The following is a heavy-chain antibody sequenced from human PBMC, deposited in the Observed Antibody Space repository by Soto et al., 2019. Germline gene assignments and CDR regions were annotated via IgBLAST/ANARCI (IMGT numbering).Heavy chain of an antibody. CDR1: GYTFTSYA. V-gene: IGHV1-3*01. Sequence: ASVKVSCKASGYTFTSYAMHWVRQAPGQRLEWMGWINAGNGNTKYSQKFQGRVTITRDTSASTAYMELSSLRSEDTAVYYCVRTNYYDFWSGFPTYYGMDVWGQGTTVTVS. CDR2: INAGNGNT. D-gene: IGHD3-3*01. CDR3: VRTNYYDFWSGFPTYYGMDV. J-gene: IGHJ6*02.